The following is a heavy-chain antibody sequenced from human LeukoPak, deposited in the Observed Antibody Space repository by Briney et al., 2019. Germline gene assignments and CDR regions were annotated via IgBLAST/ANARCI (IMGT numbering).Heavy chain of an antibody. V-gene: IGHV1-2*02. Sequence: GASVKVSCKASGYTFTGYYMHWVRQAPGQGLERMGWINPNSGGTNYAQKFQGRVTLTIDTSVNTGYMEITKLTSDDTAVYYCARIITSTWYNEFDCWGQGTLVAVSS. J-gene: IGHJ4*02. CDR3: ARIITSTWYNEFDC. CDR1: GYTFTGYY. CDR2: INPNSGGT. D-gene: IGHD1-14*01.